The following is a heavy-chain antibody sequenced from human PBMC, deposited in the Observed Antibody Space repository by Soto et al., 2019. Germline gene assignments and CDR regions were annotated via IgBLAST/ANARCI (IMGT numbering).Heavy chain of an antibody. CDR2: IIPILGIA. Sequence: QVQLVHSGAEVKKPGSSVKVSCKASGGTFSSYTISWVRQAPGQGLEWMGRIIPILGIANYAQKFQGRVTITADKSTSTAYMELSSLRSEDTAVYYCARGGEESYYFDYWGQGTLVTVSS. D-gene: IGHD3-10*01. CDR1: GGTFSSYT. CDR3: ARGGEESYYFDY. J-gene: IGHJ4*02. V-gene: IGHV1-69*02.